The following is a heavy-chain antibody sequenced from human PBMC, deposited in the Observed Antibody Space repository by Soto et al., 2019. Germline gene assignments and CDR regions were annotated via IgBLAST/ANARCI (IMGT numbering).Heavy chain of an antibody. CDR1: GGSIISGDYY. J-gene: IGHJ4*02. Sequence: SETLSLTCTVSGGSIISGDYYWIWIRQPPGKGLEWIGYIYYSGSTYYNPSLKSRVTISVDTSKNQFSLKLSSVTAADTAVYYCARGSSGWYYFDYWGQGTLVTVSS. CDR3: ARGSSGWYYFDY. D-gene: IGHD6-19*01. V-gene: IGHV4-30-4*01. CDR2: IYYSGST.